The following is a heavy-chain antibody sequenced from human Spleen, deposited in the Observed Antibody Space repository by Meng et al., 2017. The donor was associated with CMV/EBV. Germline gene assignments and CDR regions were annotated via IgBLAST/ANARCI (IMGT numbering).Heavy chain of an antibody. D-gene: IGHD6-19*01. Sequence: ASVKVSCKVSGYNFTDCFIDWVRQAPGQGLEWMGWINPHTGTTHFAQKFQYRATMTRDTSISTVYMELTHLRSDDTAVYYCARDRDSSGWYIFDYWGQGSLVTVSS. V-gene: IGHV1-2*02. CDR3: ARDRDSSGWYIFDY. CDR1: GYNFTDCF. CDR2: INPHTGTT. J-gene: IGHJ4*02.